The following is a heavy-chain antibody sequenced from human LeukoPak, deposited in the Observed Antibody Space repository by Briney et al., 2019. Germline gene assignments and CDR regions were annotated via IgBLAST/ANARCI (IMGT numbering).Heavy chain of an antibody. J-gene: IGHJ4*02. V-gene: IGHV4-39*07. CDR3: ARSGPPGAIKGGTDY. CDR1: GGSLRHSTYY. CDR2: SYYDGST. Sequence: SETLSLTCTVSGGSLRHSTYYWGWVRQPPGKGLEWIGTSYYDGSTDYSPSLKSRVTISVDTSKNQFFLKLSSVTAADTAMYYCARSGPPGAIKGGTDYWGQGALVTVSS. D-gene: IGHD2-2*01.